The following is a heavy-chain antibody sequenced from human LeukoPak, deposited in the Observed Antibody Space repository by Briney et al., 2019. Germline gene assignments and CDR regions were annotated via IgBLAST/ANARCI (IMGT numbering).Heavy chain of an antibody. D-gene: IGHD6-25*01. J-gene: IGHJ4*02. CDR3: ARVSGGVYFDY. V-gene: IGHV3-7*01. CDR1: GFTFSSFG. Sequence: PGGSLRLSCAASGFTFSSFGMNWVRQAPGKWLEWVANIKQDGSEKYYVDSVKGRFTISRDNAKNSLYLQMNSLRAEDTAVYYCARVSGGVYFDYWGQGTLVTVSS. CDR2: IKQDGSEK.